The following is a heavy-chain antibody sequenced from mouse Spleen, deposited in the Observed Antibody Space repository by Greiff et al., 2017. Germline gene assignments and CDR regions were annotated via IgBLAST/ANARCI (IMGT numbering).Heavy chain of an antibody. CDR3: AGGYGDWYFDV. D-gene: IGHD2-2*01. CDR1: GYTFTDYY. Sequence: QVQLKESGAELVRPGASVKLSCKASGYTFTDYYINWVKQRPGQGLEWIARIYPGSGNTYYNEKFKGKATLTAEKSSSTAYMQLSSLTSEDSAVYFCAGGYGDWYFDVWGAGTTVTVSS. J-gene: IGHJ1*01. CDR2: IYPGSGNT. V-gene: IGHV1-76*01.